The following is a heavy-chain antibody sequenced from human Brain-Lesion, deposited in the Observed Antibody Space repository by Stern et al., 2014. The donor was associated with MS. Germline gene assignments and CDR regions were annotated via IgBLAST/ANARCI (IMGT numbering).Heavy chain of an antibody. CDR1: GYPLTGLS. Sequence: VQLVQSGAEVKKPGASLEFSCKVSGYPLTGLSLHWVRQAPGIGLDWMGGIYPEDGVTICAHKFRGRSNMTQDPSTNTANTEQSSLRTEDTAVYYCATLSPGPGGNYSRHFDYWGQGTLVTVSS. CDR2: IYPEDGVT. V-gene: IGHV1-24*01. CDR3: ATLSPGPGGNYSRHFDY. D-gene: IGHD1-26*01. J-gene: IGHJ4*02.